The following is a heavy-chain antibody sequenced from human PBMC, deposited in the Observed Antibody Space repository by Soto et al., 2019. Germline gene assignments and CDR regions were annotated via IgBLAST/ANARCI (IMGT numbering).Heavy chain of an antibody. Sequence: EVQLLESGGGLVQPGGSLRLSCAASGFTFNNYAMTWVRQAPGKGLEWVSAISGGGDTTSYADSVKGRFTVSRDGSKNTQYLQRSSLRAEDTALYYCAKGRGGSGSLAPRVDFWGQGTLVTVSS. D-gene: IGHD3-10*01. V-gene: IGHV3-23*01. CDR3: AKGRGGSGSLAPRVDF. J-gene: IGHJ4*02. CDR2: ISGGGDTT. CDR1: GFTFNNYA.